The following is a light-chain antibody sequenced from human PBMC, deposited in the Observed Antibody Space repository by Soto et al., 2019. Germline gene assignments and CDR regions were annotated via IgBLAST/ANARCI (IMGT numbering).Light chain of an antibody. CDR1: QSVSSY. Sequence: EIVLTQSPATLSLSPGERATLSCRASQSVSSYLAWYQQKPGQAPRLLIYDASNRATGTPARFSGSGSGTDFTLTISSLEPEDFAVYYYQQRSNWPITFGQGKRLEIK. CDR3: QQRSNWPIT. V-gene: IGKV3-11*01. CDR2: DAS. J-gene: IGKJ5*01.